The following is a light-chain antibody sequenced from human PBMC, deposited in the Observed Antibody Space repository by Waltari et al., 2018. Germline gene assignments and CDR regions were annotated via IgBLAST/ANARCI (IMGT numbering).Light chain of an antibody. CDR1: GSNIGAGYD. V-gene: IGLV1-40*01. CDR3: QSYDSSLTGSWV. Sequence: QSVLTQPPSVSAAPGQRVTISCTGSGSNIGAGYDVHWYQQHPGTAPKLLIKDNTNRPSGVPDCFSGSKSGTSASLAITGLQPEDEADYYCQSYDSSLTGSWVFGGGTRLTVL. CDR2: DNT. J-gene: IGLJ3*02.